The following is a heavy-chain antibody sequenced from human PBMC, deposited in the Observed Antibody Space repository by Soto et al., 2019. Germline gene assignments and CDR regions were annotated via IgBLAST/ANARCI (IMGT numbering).Heavy chain of an antibody. V-gene: IGHV3-33*01. CDR1: GFTFSSYG. CDR2: IWYDGSNK. J-gene: IGHJ6*02. CDR3: ARDLRNYYYYYGMDV. Sequence: GGSLRLSCAASGFTFSSYGMHWVRQAPGKGLEWVAVIWYDGSNKYYADSVKGRFTISRDNSKNTLYLQMNSLRAEDTAVYYCARDLRNYYYYYGMDVRGQGITVTASS.